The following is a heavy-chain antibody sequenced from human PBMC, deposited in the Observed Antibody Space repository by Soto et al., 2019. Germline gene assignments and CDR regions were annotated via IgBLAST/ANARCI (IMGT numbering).Heavy chain of an antibody. V-gene: IGHV4-31*03. J-gene: IGHJ6*02. CDR2: IYYSGST. Sequence: SETLSLTGTVSGGSISSGGYYWSWIRQHPGKGLEWIGYIYYSGSTYYNPSLKSRVTISVDTSKNQFSLKLSSVTAADTAVYYCARDGNGNILTGYSVRYYGMDVWGQGTTVTVSS. D-gene: IGHD3-9*01. CDR1: GGSISSGGYY. CDR3: ARDGNGNILTGYSVRYYGMDV.